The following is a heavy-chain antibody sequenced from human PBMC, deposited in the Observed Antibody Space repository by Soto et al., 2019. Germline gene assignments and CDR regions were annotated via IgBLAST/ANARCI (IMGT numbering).Heavy chain of an antibody. CDR1: GGSISSNSYY. D-gene: IGHD6-13*01. Sequence: SETLSLTCTVSGGSISSNSYYWGWIRQPPGKGLEWIGSIYYSGSTYYNPSLKSRVTISVDTSKNQFSLKLSSVTAADTAVYYCASLPIAAAGTYYYYGMDVWGQGTTVTVSS. V-gene: IGHV4-39*01. CDR3: ASLPIAAAGTYYYYGMDV. J-gene: IGHJ6*02. CDR2: IYYSGST.